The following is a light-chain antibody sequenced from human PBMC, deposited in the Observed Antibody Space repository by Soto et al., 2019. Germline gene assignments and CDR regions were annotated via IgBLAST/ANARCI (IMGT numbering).Light chain of an antibody. CDR3: QQFNSYPLPSLT. V-gene: IGKV1-13*02. Sequence: AIQLTQSPSSLSASVGDRVTITCRASQGISSALAWYQQKPGKAPKLLIYDASSLESGVPSRFSGSGSGTEFTLTISSLQPEDFANYYCQQFNSYPLPSLTFGGGTKVEIK. J-gene: IGKJ4*01. CDR1: QGISSA. CDR2: DAS.